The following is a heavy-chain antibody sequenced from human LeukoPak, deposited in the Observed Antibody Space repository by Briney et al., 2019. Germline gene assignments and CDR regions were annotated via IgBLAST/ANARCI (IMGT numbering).Heavy chain of an antibody. CDR1: GFTFISYW. CDR2: IKQDGSEI. CDR3: ARGSSGSYLRVFDI. V-gene: IGHV3-7*04. Sequence: GSLKFSCAASGFTFISYWMTWVRQAPGKGLEWVANIKQDGSEIYYVDSVKDRFTISRDNAKNSLYLQMNSLRAEDTAVYYCARGSSGSYLRVFDIWGQGTMVTVSS. J-gene: IGHJ3*02. D-gene: IGHD3-22*01.